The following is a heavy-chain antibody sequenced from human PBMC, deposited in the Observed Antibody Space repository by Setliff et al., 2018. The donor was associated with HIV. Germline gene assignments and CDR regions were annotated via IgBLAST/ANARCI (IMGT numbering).Heavy chain of an antibody. CDR2: IYYSGTT. V-gene: IGHV4-59*05. J-gene: IGHJ4*02. D-gene: IGHD3-10*01. CDR1: GGSISSYY. Sequence: SETLSLTCTVSGGSISSYYWSWIRQPPGEGLEWIGSIYYSGTTYYAPSLETRLTISVDTSTNQFSLKLTSVTAADTAMYFCARWHPPYGFWEEDYWGQGILVTVSS. CDR3: ARWHPPYGFWEEDY.